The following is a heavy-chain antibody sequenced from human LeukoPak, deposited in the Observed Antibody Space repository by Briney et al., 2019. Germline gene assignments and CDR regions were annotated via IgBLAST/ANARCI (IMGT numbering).Heavy chain of an antibody. V-gene: IGHV3-53*01. CDR2: IYSGGDT. CDR3: ARGSRGGVLDY. D-gene: IGHD3-10*01. CDR1: GFLLSNNY. Sequence: PGGSLGLSFAASGFLLSNNYMNWVRPAPGKGLEWGSVIYSGGDTYYADSVKGRFTISRDKSKNALYLQMNSLRAEDTAVYYCARGSRGGVLDYWGQGTLVTVSS. J-gene: IGHJ4*02.